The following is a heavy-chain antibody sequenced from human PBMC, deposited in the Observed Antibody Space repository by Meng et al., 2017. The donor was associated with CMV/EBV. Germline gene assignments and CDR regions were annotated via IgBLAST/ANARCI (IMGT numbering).Heavy chain of an antibody. CDR2: IIPIFGTA. CDR1: GGTFSSYA. CDR3: ASTVPLLRKWELQGGDAFDI. J-gene: IGHJ3*02. V-gene: IGHV1-69*05. D-gene: IGHD1-26*01. Sequence: SVKISCKASGGTFSSYAISWVRQAPGQGLEWMGGIIPIFGTANYAQKFQGRVTITTDESTSTAYMELSSLRSEDTAVYYCASTVPLLRKWELQGGDAFDIWGQGTMVTVSS.